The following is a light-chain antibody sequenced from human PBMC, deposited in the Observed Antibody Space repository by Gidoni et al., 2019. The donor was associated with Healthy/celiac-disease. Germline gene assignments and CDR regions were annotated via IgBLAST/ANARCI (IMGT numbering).Light chain of an antibody. J-gene: IGKJ1*01. CDR2: GAS. V-gene: IGKV3-15*01. Sequence: PPTRSVSPGERATLSCRASQSVSSNLAWYQQKPGQAPRLLIYGASTRATGIPARFSGSGSGTEFTLTISSLQSEDFAVYYCQQYNNWPLTFGQGTKVEIK. CDR1: QSVSSN. CDR3: QQYNNWPLT.